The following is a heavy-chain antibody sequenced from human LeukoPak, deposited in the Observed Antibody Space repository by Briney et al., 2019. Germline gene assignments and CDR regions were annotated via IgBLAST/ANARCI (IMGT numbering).Heavy chain of an antibody. V-gene: IGHV4-34*01. D-gene: IGHD3-10*01. CDR1: GGSFSGYY. CDR3: ARRKKFMVRGVIMKGPFDY. Sequence: SETLSLTCAVYGGSFSGYYWSWIRQPPGKGLEWIGEINHSGSTNYNPSLKSRVAISVDTSKNQFSLKLSSVTAADTAVYYCARRKKFMVRGVIMKGPFDYWGQGTLVTVSS. J-gene: IGHJ4*02. CDR2: INHSGST.